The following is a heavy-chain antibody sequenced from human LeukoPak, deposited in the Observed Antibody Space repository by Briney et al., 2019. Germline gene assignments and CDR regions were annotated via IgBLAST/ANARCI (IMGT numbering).Heavy chain of an antibody. V-gene: IGHV3-15*01. CDR1: GLTFSNAW. CDR3: TTDWMVATWAEYFQH. CDR2: IKRKSDGGTT. Sequence: GGSLRLSCAASGLTFSNAWMSWVRQAPGKGPEWVGRIKRKSDGGTTDYAAPVKGRFTISRDDSKNTLYLQMNSLKTEDTAVYYCTTDWMVATWAEYFQHWGQGSRVTVSS. J-gene: IGHJ1*01. D-gene: IGHD5-12*01.